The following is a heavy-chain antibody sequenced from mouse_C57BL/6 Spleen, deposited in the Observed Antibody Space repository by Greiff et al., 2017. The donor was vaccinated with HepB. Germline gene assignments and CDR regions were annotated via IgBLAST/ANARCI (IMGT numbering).Heavy chain of an antibody. CDR1: GYAFSSSW. V-gene: IGHV1-82*01. Sequence: QVQLKQSGPELVKPGASVKISCKASGYAFSSSWMNWVKQRPGKGLEWIGRIYPGDGDTNYNGKFKGKATLTADKSSSTAYMQLSSLTSEDSAVYFCATRTGYYAMDYWGQGTSVTVSS. D-gene: IGHD4-1*01. J-gene: IGHJ4*01. CDR3: ATRTGYYAMDY. CDR2: IYPGDGDT.